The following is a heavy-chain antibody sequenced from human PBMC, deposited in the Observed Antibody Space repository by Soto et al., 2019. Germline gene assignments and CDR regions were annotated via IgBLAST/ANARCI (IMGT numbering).Heavy chain of an antibody. J-gene: IGHJ5*02. Sequence: QVQLVQSGAEEKKPGASVKGSCKASGYTFTSYAMHWVRQAPGQGLEWMGWINAGNGNTKYSQKFQGRVTITRDTCASPAYMELRSLRSEDTAVYYCARDRAGSSGYLNWFDPWGQGTLVTVSS. D-gene: IGHD3-22*01. CDR2: INAGNGNT. CDR1: GYTFTSYA. CDR3: ARDRAGSSGYLNWFDP. V-gene: IGHV1-3*05.